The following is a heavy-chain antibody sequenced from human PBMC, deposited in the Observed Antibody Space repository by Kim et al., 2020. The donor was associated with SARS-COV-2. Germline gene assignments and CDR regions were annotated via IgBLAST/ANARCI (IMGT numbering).Heavy chain of an antibody. CDR3: ARVPYDILTGYYNDAFDI. V-gene: IGHV1-69*04. J-gene: IGHJ3*02. Sequence: QGRVTITADKSTGTAYMELSSLRSEDTAVYYCARVPYDILTGYYNDAFDIWGQGTMVTVSS. D-gene: IGHD3-9*01.